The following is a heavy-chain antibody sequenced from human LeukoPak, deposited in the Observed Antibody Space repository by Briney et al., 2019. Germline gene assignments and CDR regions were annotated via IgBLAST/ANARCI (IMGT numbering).Heavy chain of an antibody. CDR3: AGDIIAAAGRDDY. CDR1: GYTFTSYG. CDR2: ISAYNGNT. Sequence: ASVKVSCKASGYTFTSYGISWVRQAPGQGLEWMGWISAYNGNTNYAQKLQGRVTMTTDKSTSTAYMELSSLRSEDTAVYYCAGDIIAAAGRDDYWGQGTLVTVSS. D-gene: IGHD6-13*01. J-gene: IGHJ4*02. V-gene: IGHV1-18*01.